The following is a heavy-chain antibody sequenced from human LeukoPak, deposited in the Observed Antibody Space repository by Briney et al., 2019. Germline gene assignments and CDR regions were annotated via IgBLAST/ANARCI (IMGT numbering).Heavy chain of an antibody. V-gene: IGHV1-18*01. CDR2: ISVYKRNT. Sequence: GASVKVSCKASGYTFSNYGISWVRQAPGEGLEWMGWISVYKRNTNYAQNLQGRVTMTTDTSTNTAYMELRGLRSDDTAVYYCARGRLSLITARANFFDYWGQGTRVTVSS. J-gene: IGHJ4*02. CDR3: ARGRLSLITARANFFDY. D-gene: IGHD3-16*01. CDR1: GYTFSNYG.